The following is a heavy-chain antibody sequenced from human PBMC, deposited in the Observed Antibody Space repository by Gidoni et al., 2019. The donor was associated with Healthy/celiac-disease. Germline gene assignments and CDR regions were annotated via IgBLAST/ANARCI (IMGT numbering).Heavy chain of an antibody. CDR3: ARVPPDGSHAFDI. Sequence: TNYNPSLKSRVTISVDTSKNQFSLKLSSVTAADTAVYYCARVPPDGSHAFDIWGQGTMVTVSS. V-gene: IGHV4-59*01. J-gene: IGHJ3*02. CDR2: T. D-gene: IGHD3-10*01.